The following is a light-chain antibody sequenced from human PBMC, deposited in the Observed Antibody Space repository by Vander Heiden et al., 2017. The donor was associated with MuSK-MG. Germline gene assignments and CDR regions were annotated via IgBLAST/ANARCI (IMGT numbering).Light chain of an antibody. J-gene: IGLJ2*01. V-gene: IGLV3-25*03. Sequence: SFELTQPPSLSVSPGETARIPCSGAGWPNQYGYWYQYNPGQAPLLIIYKDTERPSGIPERFSGSNSETTATLTITGVQSEDEADYYGQSEDRRGASVLFGGGTNLTVL. CDR2: KDT. CDR3: QSEDRRGASVL. CDR1: GWPNQY.